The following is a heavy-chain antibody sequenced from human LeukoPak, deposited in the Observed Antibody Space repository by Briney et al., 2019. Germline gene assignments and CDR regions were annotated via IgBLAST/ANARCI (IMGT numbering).Heavy chain of an antibody. CDR2: ITGTGGGT. J-gene: IGHJ6*04. Sequence: RGSLRLSCAASGFTFSIYAMTWVRQAPGKGMEWVSVITGTGGGTYYAESVRGRFTSSRDESRNTLYLQMNSLRPEDSAVYYCAQADCSSTSCYGFYGMDVWGKGTMVTVSS. CDR3: AQADCSSTSCYGFYGMDV. CDR1: GFTFSIYA. D-gene: IGHD2-2*01. V-gene: IGHV3-23*01.